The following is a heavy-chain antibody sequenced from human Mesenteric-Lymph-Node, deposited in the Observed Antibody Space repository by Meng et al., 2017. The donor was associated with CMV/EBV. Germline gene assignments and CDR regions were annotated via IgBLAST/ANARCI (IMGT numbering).Heavy chain of an antibody. Sequence: SETLSLTCAISGDSVSANSAAWNWIRQSPSRGLEWLGRTYYRSKWYNDYAVSVKSRITINPDTSRNQVSLQLHSVTPEDTAVYYCGREGFSYSDSEGVVYYVDLWGHGTLVTVSS. D-gene: IGHD4-11*01. J-gene: IGHJ5*02. CDR1: GDSVSANSAA. CDR3: GREGFSYSDSEGVVYYVDL. V-gene: IGHV6-1*01. CDR2: TYYRSKWYN.